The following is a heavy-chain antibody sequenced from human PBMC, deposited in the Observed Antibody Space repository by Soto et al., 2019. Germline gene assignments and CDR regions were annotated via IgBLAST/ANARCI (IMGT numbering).Heavy chain of an antibody. Sequence: QVHLQQWGAGLLKPSETLSLTCAVNGGSLTGYYWSWIRQPPGKGLEWIGEIKDGGVTNFSQSLKGGVTMSADTITNQFSVKLNSVTAADTAVYYCARGQDGIVATHWDQGTLVTVSS. CDR2: IKDGGVT. CDR3: ARGQDGIVATH. D-gene: IGHD5-12*01. J-gene: IGHJ4*02. CDR1: GGSLTGYY. V-gene: IGHV4-34*01.